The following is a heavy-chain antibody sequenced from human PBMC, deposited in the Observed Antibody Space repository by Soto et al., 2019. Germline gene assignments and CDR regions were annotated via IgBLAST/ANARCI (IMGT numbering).Heavy chain of an antibody. CDR1: GDSISSASYF. CDR2: VYFVGNS. CDR3: ARNPYYYDSSGYLSWFDP. Sequence: PSETLSLTCTVSGDSISSASYFWGWIRQPPGKGLEWIGSVYFVGNSYYNPSLKSRVTISVDTSKNQFSLKLSSVTAADTAVYYCARNPYYYDSSGYLSWFDPWGQGTLVTSPQ. D-gene: IGHD3-22*01. V-gene: IGHV4-39*07. J-gene: IGHJ5*02.